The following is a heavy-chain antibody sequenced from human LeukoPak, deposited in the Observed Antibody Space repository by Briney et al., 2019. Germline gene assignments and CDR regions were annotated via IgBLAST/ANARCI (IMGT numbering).Heavy chain of an antibody. CDR3: VKDVSSGFCSGGSCSAHFDY. J-gene: IGHJ4*02. CDR2: ISWNSGSI. CDR1: GFTFDDYA. D-gene: IGHD2-15*01. V-gene: IGHV3-9*03. Sequence: GGSLRLSCAASGFTFDDYAMHWVRHAPGKGLEWVSGISWNSGSIVYVDSVKGRFTISRDNAKNSLYLQMDSLGPEDMALYYCVKDVSSGFCSGGSCSAHFDYWGQGTLVTVSS.